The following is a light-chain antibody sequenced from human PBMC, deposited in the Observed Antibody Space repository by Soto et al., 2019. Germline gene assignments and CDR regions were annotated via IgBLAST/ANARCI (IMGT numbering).Light chain of an antibody. CDR1: QSVNSRY. CDR2: GAS. V-gene: IGKV3-20*01. CDR3: QQYGSTPRT. J-gene: IGKJ1*01. Sequence: EIVLTQSPATLSLSLMARATLSCMASQSVNSRYLAWYQQKAGQAPRLLIYGASSRATGIPDRFSGSGSGTDFTLTISRLEPEDFAVYYCQQYGSTPRTFGQGTKVDTK.